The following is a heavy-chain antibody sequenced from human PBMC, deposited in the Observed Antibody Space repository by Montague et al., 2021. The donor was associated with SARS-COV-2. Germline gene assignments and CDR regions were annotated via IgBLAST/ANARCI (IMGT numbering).Heavy chain of an antibody. D-gene: IGHD4-17*01. J-gene: IGHJ4*02. V-gene: IGHV4-34*01. CDR3: ARGSTVTHY. CDR2: INHSGST. Sequence: SETRSLTCTVSGGSISSYYWSWIRQPPGKGLEWIGEINHSGSTNYNPSLKSRVTISVDTSKNQFSLKLSSVTAADTAVYYCARGSTVTHYWGQGTLVTVSS. CDR1: GGSISSYY.